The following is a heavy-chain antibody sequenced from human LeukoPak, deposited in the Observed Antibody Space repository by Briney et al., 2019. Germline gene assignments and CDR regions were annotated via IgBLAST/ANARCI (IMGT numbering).Heavy chain of an antibody. V-gene: IGHV4-61*02. J-gene: IGHJ5*02. CDR2: IYTSGST. CDR3: ARVHSGWYGGYFAP. CDR1: GGSISSGSYY. Sequence: SETLSLTCTVSGGSISSGSYYWSWIRQPAGKGLEWIGRIYTSGSTNYNPSLKSRVTISVDTSRNQFSLKLSSVTAADTAMYYCARVHSGWYGGYFAPWGQGTLVTVSS. D-gene: IGHD6-19*01.